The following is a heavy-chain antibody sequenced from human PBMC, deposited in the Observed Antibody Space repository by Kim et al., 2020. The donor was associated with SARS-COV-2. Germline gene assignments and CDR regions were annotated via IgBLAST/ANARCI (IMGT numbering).Heavy chain of an antibody. J-gene: IGHJ4*02. V-gene: IGHV3-30*02. Sequence: DSVKGRFTISRDNSKNTLYLQMNSLRAEDTAVYYCAKDGGYSGYDYPDYWGQGTLVTVSS. D-gene: IGHD5-12*01. CDR3: AKDGGYSGYDYPDY.